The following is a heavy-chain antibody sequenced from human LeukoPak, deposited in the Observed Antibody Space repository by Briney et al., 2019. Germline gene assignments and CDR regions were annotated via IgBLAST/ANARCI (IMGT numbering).Heavy chain of an antibody. CDR2: INSDGSST. V-gene: IGHV3-74*01. J-gene: IGHJ4*02. Sequence: GGSLRLSCVASGFTFSSYWMHWVRQAPGKGLVWVSRINSDGSSTSYADSVKGRFTISRDNAKNTLYLQMNSLRAEDTAVYYCARGGRYSYDFFDYWGQGTLVTVSS. CDR3: ARGGRYSYDFFDY. D-gene: IGHD5-18*01. CDR1: GFTFSSYW.